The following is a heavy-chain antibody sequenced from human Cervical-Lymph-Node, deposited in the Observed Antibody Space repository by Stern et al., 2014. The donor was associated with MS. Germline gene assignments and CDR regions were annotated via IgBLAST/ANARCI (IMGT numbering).Heavy chain of an antibody. CDR3: LRRGRVDTAMVDLDY. D-gene: IGHD5-18*01. V-gene: IGHV3-23*04. Sequence: EVQLVESGGGLVQPGGSLRLSCAASGFTFSSYAMSWVRQAPGKGLEWVSAISGSGGSTFYADSVKGRFTISRDNSKNTLYLQMNSLRAEDTAVYYCLRRGRVDTAMVDLDYWGQGTLVTVSS. J-gene: IGHJ4*02. CDR1: GFTFSSYA. CDR2: ISGSGGST.